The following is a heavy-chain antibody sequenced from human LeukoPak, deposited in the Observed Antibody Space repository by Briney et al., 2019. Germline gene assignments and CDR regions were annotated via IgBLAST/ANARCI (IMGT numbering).Heavy chain of an antibody. J-gene: IGHJ4*02. CDR2: IYYSGST. CDR1: GGSISSGGYY. D-gene: IGHD3-22*01. V-gene: IGHV4-31*03. Sequence: KPSETLSLTCTVSGGSISSGGYYWSWIRQHPGKGLEWIGYIYYSGSTYYNPSLKSRVTISVDTSKNHFSLKLSSVTAADTAVYYCAGYYDRGLRYFDYWGQGTLVTVSS. CDR3: AGYYDRGLRYFDY.